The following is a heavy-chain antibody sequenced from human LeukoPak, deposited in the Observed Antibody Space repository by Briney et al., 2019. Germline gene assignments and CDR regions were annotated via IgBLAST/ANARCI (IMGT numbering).Heavy chain of an antibody. D-gene: IGHD3-10*01. Sequence: GRSLRLSCAASGFTFSSYAMHWVRQAPGKGLEWVAVISYDGSNKYYADSVKGRFTISRDNSKNTLYLQMNSLRAEDTAVHYCARDIRGHLWFGESTYFDYWGQGTLVTVSS. CDR2: ISYDGSNK. CDR1: GFTFSSYA. CDR3: ARDIRGHLWFGESTYFDY. V-gene: IGHV3-30-3*01. J-gene: IGHJ4*02.